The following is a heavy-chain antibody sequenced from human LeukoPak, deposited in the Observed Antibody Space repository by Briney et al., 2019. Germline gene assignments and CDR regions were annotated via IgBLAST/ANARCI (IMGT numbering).Heavy chain of an antibody. Sequence: PSETLSLTYTVSGGSISSGSYYWGWIRQPPGKGLEWIGSIYYSGSTYYNPSLKSRVTISVDTSNNQFSLKLSSVTAADTAVYYCARGGSYINSSPSFDYWGQGTLVTVSS. CDR1: GGSISSGSYY. CDR2: IYYSGST. V-gene: IGHV4-39*07. D-gene: IGHD6-6*01. J-gene: IGHJ4*02. CDR3: ARGGSYINSSPSFDY.